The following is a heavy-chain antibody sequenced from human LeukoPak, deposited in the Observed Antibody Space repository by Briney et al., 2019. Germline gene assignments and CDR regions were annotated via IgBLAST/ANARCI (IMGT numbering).Heavy chain of an antibody. Sequence: GGSLRLSCIASGFSYSGHWMHWARQLPGKGLVWVSRISPTGSTTSYADSVKGRFTVSRDNAKNTLYLQVNNLRAEDTAVYYCARGPNSNWSGLDFWGQGTLLTVSS. D-gene: IGHD6-6*01. V-gene: IGHV3-74*01. CDR1: GFSYSGHW. CDR2: ISPTGSTT. CDR3: ARGPNSNWSGLDF. J-gene: IGHJ4*02.